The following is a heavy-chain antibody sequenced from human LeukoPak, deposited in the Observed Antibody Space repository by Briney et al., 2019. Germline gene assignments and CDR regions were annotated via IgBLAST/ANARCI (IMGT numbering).Heavy chain of an antibody. V-gene: IGHV1-2*02. J-gene: IGHJ5*02. CDR1: GYTFTGYY. D-gene: IGHD2-2*02. CDR2: INPNSGGT. Sequence: ASVKVSCKASGYTFTGYYMHWVRQAPGQGLEWMGWINPNSGGTNYAQKFQGRVTMTRDTSISTAYMELSRLRSDDTAVYYCAGECSSTSCYKGFDPWGQGTLVTVSS. CDR3: AGECSSTSCYKGFDP.